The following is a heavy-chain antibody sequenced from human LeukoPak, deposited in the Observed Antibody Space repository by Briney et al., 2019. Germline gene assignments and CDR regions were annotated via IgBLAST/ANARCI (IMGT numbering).Heavy chain of an antibody. V-gene: IGHV4-61*08. CDR3: ARDVRWYCSGGSCYSYFDY. J-gene: IGHJ4*02. CDR2: IYYSGST. CDR1: GGSISNGDHY. D-gene: IGHD2-15*01. Sequence: SETLSLTCTVSGGSISNGDHYWGWIRQPPGKGLEWIGYIYYSGSTNYNPSLKSRVTISVDTSKNQFSLKLSSVTAADTAVYYCARDVRWYCSGGSCYSYFDYWGQGTLVTVSS.